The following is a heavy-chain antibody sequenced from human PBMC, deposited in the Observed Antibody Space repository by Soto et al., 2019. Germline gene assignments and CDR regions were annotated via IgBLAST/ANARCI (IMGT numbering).Heavy chain of an antibody. Sequence: PGESLKISCKGSGYSFTSYWISWVRQMPGKGLEWMGIIYPGDSDTRYSPSFQGQVTISADKSISTAYLQWSSLKASDTAMYYCARSPYSYCSGGSCYSPWDYGMDVWGQGTTVTVSS. D-gene: IGHD2-15*01. CDR1: GYSFTSYW. CDR3: ARSPYSYCSGGSCYSPWDYGMDV. J-gene: IGHJ6*02. V-gene: IGHV5-51*01. CDR2: IYPGDSDT.